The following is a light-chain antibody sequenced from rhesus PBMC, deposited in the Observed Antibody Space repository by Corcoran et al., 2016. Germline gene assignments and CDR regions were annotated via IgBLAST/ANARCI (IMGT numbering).Light chain of an antibody. CDR3: SSYAGTNTFI. CDR2: EVS. V-gene: IGLV2-32*02. CDR1: SSDIGGFNF. J-gene: IGLJ1*01. Sequence: QAAMTQPRSVSGSPGQSVTISCTGTSSDIGGFNFVSWFQQFPGTAPKLMISEVSKRPSGVSDRFSGAKSGNTASLTISGLQAEDEADYDCSSYAGTNTFIFGGGTRLTVL.